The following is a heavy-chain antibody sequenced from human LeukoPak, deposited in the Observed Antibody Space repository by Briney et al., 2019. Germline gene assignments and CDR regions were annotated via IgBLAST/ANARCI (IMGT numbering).Heavy chain of an antibody. CDR2: ISYDGSNK. Sequence: PGRSLRLSCAASGLTFSSYGMHWVRQAPGKGLEWVAVISYDGSNKYYADSVKGRFTISRDNSKNTLYLQMNSLRAGDTAVYYCAREYYYGSGSYRPFDYWGQGTLVTVSS. D-gene: IGHD3-10*01. J-gene: IGHJ4*02. CDR3: AREYYYGSGSYRPFDY. V-gene: IGHV3-30*19. CDR1: GLTFSSYG.